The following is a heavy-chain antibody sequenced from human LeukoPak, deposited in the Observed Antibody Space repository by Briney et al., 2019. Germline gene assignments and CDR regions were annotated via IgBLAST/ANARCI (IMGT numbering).Heavy chain of an antibody. CDR2: VNPGTGST. Sequence: ASVKVSGRTSGYTFTTYYMHWVRQAPGQGLEWMGIVNPGTGSTSYAQKFQGRVTMTRDTSTSTVYMELSSLRSEDTAVYYCARRADGDEGYFDSWGQGTLVTVSA. CDR1: GYTFTTYY. D-gene: IGHD4-17*01. J-gene: IGHJ4*02. CDR3: ARRADGDEGYFDS. V-gene: IGHV1-46*01.